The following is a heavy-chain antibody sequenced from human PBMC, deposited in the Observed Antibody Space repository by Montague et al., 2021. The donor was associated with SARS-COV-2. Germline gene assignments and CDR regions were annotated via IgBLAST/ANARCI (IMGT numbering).Heavy chain of an antibody. D-gene: IGHD5-12*01. CDR2: INHSGYT. CDR1: GASSSNYY. V-gene: IGHV4-34*01. Sequence: SETLSLTCAVYGASSSNYYWSWIRQSPGKGLEWVGEINHSGYTXXXPSXXXRLTISLDSSKKQFSLKMTSVTAADTAIYYCASAPRYSFGFWAYWGQGTLVSVSS. J-gene: IGHJ4*02. CDR3: ASAPRYSFGFWAY.